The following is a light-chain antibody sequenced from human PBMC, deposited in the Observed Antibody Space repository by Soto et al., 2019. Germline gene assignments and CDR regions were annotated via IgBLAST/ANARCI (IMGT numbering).Light chain of an antibody. V-gene: IGKV1-33*01. CDR2: DPS. Sequence: DIQMTQSPXXXXXSVGDRVTITCQASQDISNYLNWYQQKPGKSPKLLIYDPSNLATGVPSRFSGSGSGTDFTFTISSLQPEDIATYYCQQYDNPNLTVTFGGGTKVEIK. CDR3: QQYDNPNLTVT. J-gene: IGKJ4*01. CDR1: QDISNY.